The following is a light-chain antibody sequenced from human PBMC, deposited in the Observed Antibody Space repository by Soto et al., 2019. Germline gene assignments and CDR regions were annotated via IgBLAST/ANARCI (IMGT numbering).Light chain of an antibody. Sequence: DIQMTQSPSTLSASVGDRVTITCRASQSVSSWLAWYQQKPGKAPKLLIYDASNLESGIPSRFSGSGSGTEFTLTISSLQPDDFATYYCQQYNRYSPWTFGQGTKVEIK. CDR2: DAS. J-gene: IGKJ1*01. V-gene: IGKV1-5*01. CDR3: QQYNRYSPWT. CDR1: QSVSSW.